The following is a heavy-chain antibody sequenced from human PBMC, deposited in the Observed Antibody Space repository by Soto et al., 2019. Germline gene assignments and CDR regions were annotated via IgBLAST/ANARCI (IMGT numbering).Heavy chain of an antibody. V-gene: IGHV1-46*01. CDR3: ASVVAARHPYYYYGMDV. CDR2: INPSGGST. D-gene: IGHD6-6*01. CDR1: GYTFTSYY. J-gene: IGHJ6*02. Sequence: EASVKVSCKASGYTFTSYYMHWVRQAPGQGLEWMGIINPSGGSTSYAQKFQGRVTITRDTSTSTVYMELSSLRSEDTAVYYCASVVAARHPYYYYGMDVWGQGTTVTVSS.